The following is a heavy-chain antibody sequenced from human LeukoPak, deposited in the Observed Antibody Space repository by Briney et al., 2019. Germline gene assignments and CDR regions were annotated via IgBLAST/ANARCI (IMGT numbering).Heavy chain of an antibody. Sequence: SETLSLTCTVSGGSISSYYWSWIRQPPGKGLEWIGYIYYGGSTNYNPSLKSRVTISVDTSKNQFSLKLSSVTAADTAVYYCARGGLGYCSSTSCYGEFDPWGQGTLVTVSS. J-gene: IGHJ5*02. CDR3: ARGGLGYCSSTSCYGEFDP. CDR2: IYYGGST. D-gene: IGHD2-2*01. CDR1: GGSISSYY. V-gene: IGHV4-59*01.